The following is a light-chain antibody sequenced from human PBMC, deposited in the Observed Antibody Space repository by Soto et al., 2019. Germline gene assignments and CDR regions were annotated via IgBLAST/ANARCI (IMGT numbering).Light chain of an antibody. J-gene: IGLJ1*01. CDR1: SSDVGGYKY. Sequence: QSALTQPASVSGSPGQSITISCIETSSDVGGYKYVSWYQQHPGKAPKLMIYDIRNRPSGVSNRFSGSKSGNTASLTISGLQAEDEADYYCSSYTSSSTRVFGTGTKVTVL. CDR3: SSYTSSSTRV. V-gene: IGLV2-14*03. CDR2: DIR.